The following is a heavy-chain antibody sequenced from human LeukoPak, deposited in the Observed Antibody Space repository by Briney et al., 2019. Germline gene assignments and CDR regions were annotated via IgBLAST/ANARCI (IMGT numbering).Heavy chain of an antibody. CDR3: ARVLITSANWFDP. J-gene: IGHJ5*02. D-gene: IGHD1-14*01. Sequence: SVKVSCKASGYTFTSYGISWVRQAPGQGLEWMGGIIPNFGTPNYAQKFQGRVTITADKSTSTAYMELSSLRSEDTAVYYCARVLITSANWFDPWGQGTLVTVSS. CDR2: IIPNFGTP. CDR1: GYTFTSYG. V-gene: IGHV1-69*06.